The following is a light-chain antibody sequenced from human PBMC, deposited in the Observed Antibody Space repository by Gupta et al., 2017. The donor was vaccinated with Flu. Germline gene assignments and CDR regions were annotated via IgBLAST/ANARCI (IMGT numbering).Light chain of an antibody. J-gene: IGKJ2*01. Sequence: GDRVTIACRASQPIRNDLGWYQQRPGKAPKLLIYGASSLQSGVPSRFSGSGSGTDFTLTISSLQPEDFATYYCRQDDIYPRTFGQGTRLEIK. CDR2: GAS. CDR3: RQDDIYPRT. CDR1: QPIRND. V-gene: IGKV1-6*01.